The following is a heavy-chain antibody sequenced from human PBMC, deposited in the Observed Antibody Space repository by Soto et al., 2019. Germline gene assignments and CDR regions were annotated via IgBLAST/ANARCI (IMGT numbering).Heavy chain of an antibody. CDR2: IYNTEST. Sequence: QVQLQESGPGLVEPSQTMSLTCTVSGGSVNSGGYFWGWIRQSPGKGMEWIGPIYNTESTYGNPSLKSRLTISVDTSKTQISLKLNSVTAADTAVYFCARGSAVDKVDSWGQGTLVTVSS. CDR1: GGSVNSGGYF. J-gene: IGHJ4*02. CDR3: ARGSAVDKVDS. D-gene: IGHD2-21*01. V-gene: IGHV4-30-4*01.